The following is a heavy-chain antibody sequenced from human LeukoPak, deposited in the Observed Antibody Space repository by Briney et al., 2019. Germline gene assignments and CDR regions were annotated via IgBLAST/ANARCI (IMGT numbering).Heavy chain of an antibody. Sequence: GGSLRLSCTVSGFTFSIYAMSWARRAPGKGLEWVSVISGSGGDTYYADSVKGRFIISRDNSKNTLYLQMNSLTAEDTALYYCARDRGPTTVQCVTDYWGQGILVTVSS. D-gene: IGHD4-17*01. CDR3: ARDRGPTTVQCVTDY. CDR1: GFTFSIYA. V-gene: IGHV3-23*01. J-gene: IGHJ4*02. CDR2: ISGSGGDT.